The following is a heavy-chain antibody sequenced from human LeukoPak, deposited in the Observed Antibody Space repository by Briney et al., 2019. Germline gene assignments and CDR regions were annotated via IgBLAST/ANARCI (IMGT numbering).Heavy chain of an antibody. CDR2: IYHSGST. Sequence: SETLSLTCAVYGGSFSGYYWSWIRQPPGKGLEWIGEIYHSGSTYYNPSLKSRVTISVDTSKNQFSLKLSSVTAAATAVYCCGGGRGAVGAALGGGGFWNWDYWGQGTLVTVSS. J-gene: IGHJ4*02. D-gene: IGHD3-16*01. V-gene: IGHV4-34*01. CDR1: GGSFSGYY. CDR3: GGGRGAVGAALGGGGFWNWDY.